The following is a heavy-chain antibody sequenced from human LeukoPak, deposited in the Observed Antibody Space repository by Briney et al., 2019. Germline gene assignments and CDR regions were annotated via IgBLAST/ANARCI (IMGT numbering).Heavy chain of an antibody. CDR3: ARVGSPMVRGVSWWFDP. Sequence: SETLSLTCTVSGGSISSYYWSWIRQPPGKGLEWIGYIYYSGSTNYNPSLKSRVTISVDTSKNQFSLKLSSVTAADTAVYYCARVGSPMVRGVSWWFDPWGQGTLVTVSS. CDR2: IYYSGST. CDR1: GGSISSYY. D-gene: IGHD3-10*01. V-gene: IGHV4-59*01. J-gene: IGHJ5*02.